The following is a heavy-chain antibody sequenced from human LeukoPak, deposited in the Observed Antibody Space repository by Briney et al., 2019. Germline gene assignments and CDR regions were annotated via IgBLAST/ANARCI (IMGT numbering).Heavy chain of an antibody. J-gene: IGHJ3*01. D-gene: IGHD4-17*01. CDR1: DFTFANYA. V-gene: IGHV3-23*01. CDR2: IKGSGSYA. Sequence: PGGSLRLSRVGSDFTFANYAMTWVRLTPGKGLEWVSSIKGSGSYAMYADSVSGRFTTSRDNSRNTIFLQMTSLRAEDTAIYYCGRDPNGDYIGAFEFWGLGTLVSVSS. CDR3: GRDPNGDYIGAFEF.